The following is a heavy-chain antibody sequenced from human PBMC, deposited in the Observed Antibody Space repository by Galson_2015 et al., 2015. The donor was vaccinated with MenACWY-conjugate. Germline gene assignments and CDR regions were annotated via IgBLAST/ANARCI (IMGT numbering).Heavy chain of an antibody. D-gene: IGHD6-19*01. CDR2: INVDGSEE. CDR3: ARGTLAVAGTDY. V-gene: IGHV3-7*01. Sequence: MSWVRQAPGKGLEWVANINVDGSEENYMDSVRGRFTISGDNAKNSLFLQVNTLRAEDTAVYYCARGTLAVAGTDYWGQGTLVTVSS. J-gene: IGHJ4*02.